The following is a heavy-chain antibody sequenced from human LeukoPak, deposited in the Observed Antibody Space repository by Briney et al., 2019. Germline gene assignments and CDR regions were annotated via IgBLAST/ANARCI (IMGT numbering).Heavy chain of an antibody. CDR2: IDNSGST. Sequence: PSETLSLTCTVSGGHIDSFFWNWIRQPPGKGLEWIGYIDNSGSTKYSPSLKSRITMSRDTSKKQFSLKLTSVTAAYTAMYYCASGAGWLIDYWGQGTLVSVSS. V-gene: IGHV4-4*08. CDR1: GGHIDSFF. D-gene: IGHD6-19*01. CDR3: ASGAGWLIDY. J-gene: IGHJ4*02.